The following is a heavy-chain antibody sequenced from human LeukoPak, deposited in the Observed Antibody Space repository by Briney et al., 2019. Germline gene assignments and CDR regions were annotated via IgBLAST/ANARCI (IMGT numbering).Heavy chain of an antibody. Sequence: GGSLTLSCAASGFTFTNYWMSWVRQAPGKGLEWVANIKQDGSEKYYVDSVKGRFTISRDSAKNSLYLQMNSLRAEDTAVYYCARVHGDYNYFYMDVWGKGTTVTVSS. V-gene: IGHV3-7*01. CDR3: ARVHGDYNYFYMDV. CDR1: GFTFTNYW. D-gene: IGHD5-12*01. J-gene: IGHJ6*03. CDR2: IKQDGSEK.